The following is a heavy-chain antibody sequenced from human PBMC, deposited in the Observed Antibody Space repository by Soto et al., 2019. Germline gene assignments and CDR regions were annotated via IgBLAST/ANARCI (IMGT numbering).Heavy chain of an antibody. D-gene: IGHD2-21*01. CDR2: ISADGAGT. J-gene: IGHJ5*02. CDR1: EFTFNNYA. CDR3: AKCAVLLTTSGGWCNWLDP. Sequence: GGSLRLSCTGSEFTFNNYAMSWVRQAPGKGLEWVSGISADGAGTYYAESVKGRFTISRDNSKNTLYVQMHRLRAEDTAVYYCAKCAVLLTTSGGWCNWLDPWGQGTLVTVS. V-gene: IGHV3-23*01.